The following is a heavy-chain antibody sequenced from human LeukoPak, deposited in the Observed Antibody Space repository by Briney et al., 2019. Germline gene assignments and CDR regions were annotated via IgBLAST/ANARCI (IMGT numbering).Heavy chain of an antibody. CDR2: ISSDGSHK. CDR1: GFSFSTYD. Sequence: GRSLRLACAASGFSFSTYDIHWVRQAPGKGLEWVAVISSDGSHKYWADSVKGRFTISRDNSKNTVYLQMNSLRAEDTAVYYCAKGSIDWYYFDYWGQGTLVTVSS. V-gene: IGHV3-30*18. J-gene: IGHJ4*02. CDR3: AKGSIDWYYFDY. D-gene: IGHD3-9*01.